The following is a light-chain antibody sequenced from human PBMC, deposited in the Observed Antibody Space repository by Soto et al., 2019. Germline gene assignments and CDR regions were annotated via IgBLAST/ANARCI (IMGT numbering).Light chain of an antibody. CDR1: QSISSW. CDR2: DAS. J-gene: IGKJ1*01. Sequence: DIQITQSPSTLSASVGDRVTITCRASQSISSWLAWYQQKPGKAPKLLIYDASSLESGVPSRFSGSGSGTEFTLTIXSLQPDDFATYYCQQYNSYWTFGQGTKV. V-gene: IGKV1-5*01. CDR3: QQYNSYWT.